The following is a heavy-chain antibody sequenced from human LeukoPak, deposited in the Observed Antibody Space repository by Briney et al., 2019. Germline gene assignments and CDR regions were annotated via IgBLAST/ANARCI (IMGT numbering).Heavy chain of an antibody. J-gene: IGHJ3*02. CDR2: ISTDGSST. D-gene: IGHD6-13*01. V-gene: IGHV3-74*01. Sequence: GGSLRLSCAASGSTFSSYWMRWVRQAPGKGLVWVSRISTDGSSTNSAASGKGRFTISRDNAKNTLYLQMISLRAEDTAVYYYVRECSSWSGRAFDIWGQGTMVTVSP. CDR1: GSTFSSYW. CDR3: VRECSSWSGRAFDI.